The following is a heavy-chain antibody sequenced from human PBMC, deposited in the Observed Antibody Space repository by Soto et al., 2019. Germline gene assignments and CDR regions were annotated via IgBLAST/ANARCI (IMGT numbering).Heavy chain of an antibody. D-gene: IGHD2-15*01. CDR3: ARAGRGYCSGGSCYSGLHGMDV. CDR2: IYHSGST. J-gene: IGHJ6*02. V-gene: IGHV4-4*02. Sequence: QVQLQESGPGLVKPSGTLSLTCAVSGGSISSSNWWSWVRQPPGKGLGWIGEIYHSGSTNYNPSLKSRVPIPVDKSKNQFSLKLSSVTAADTAVYYCARAGRGYCSGGSCYSGLHGMDVWGQGTTVTVSS. CDR1: GGSISSSNW.